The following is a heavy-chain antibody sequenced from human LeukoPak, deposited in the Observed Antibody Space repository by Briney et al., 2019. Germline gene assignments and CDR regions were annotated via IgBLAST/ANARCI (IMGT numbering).Heavy chain of an antibody. CDR3: ATYWDPRVRTFDI. D-gene: IGHD2-21*01. CDR2: ISGNGGNT. CDR1: GFTFTSYS. J-gene: IGHJ3*02. Sequence: GGSLRLSCAASGFTFTSYSMSWVRQAPGKGLEWVSLISGNGGNTAYADSVRGRFTISRDNSKNTLYLQMNSLTAEDTALYYCATYWDPRVRTFDIWGQGTVVTVSS. V-gene: IGHV3-23*01.